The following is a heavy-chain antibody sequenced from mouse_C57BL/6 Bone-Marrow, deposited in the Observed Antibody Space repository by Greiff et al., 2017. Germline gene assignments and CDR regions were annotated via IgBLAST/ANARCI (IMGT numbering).Heavy chain of an antibody. D-gene: IGHD3-2*02. CDR1: GYTFTDYN. CDR2: INPNNGGT. V-gene: IGHV1-22*01. Sequence: QLQQSGPELVKPGASVKMSCKASGYTFTDYNMHWVKQSHGKSLEWIGYINPNNGGTSYNQKFKGKATLTVNKSSSTAYMELRSLTSEDSAVYYCARSQLRPNPLYYYAMDYWGQGTSVTVSS. J-gene: IGHJ4*01. CDR3: ARSQLRPNPLYYYAMDY.